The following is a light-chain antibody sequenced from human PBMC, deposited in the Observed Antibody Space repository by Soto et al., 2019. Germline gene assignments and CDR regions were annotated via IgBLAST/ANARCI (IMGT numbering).Light chain of an antibody. V-gene: IGLV1-51*01. J-gene: IGLJ2*01. CDR1: SSNIGDNF. Sequence: QSVLTQPPSVSAAPGQTVTISCSGRSSNIGDNFVAWYQQLPGAAPQLLIYDDDKRPSGIPDRFSGSKSGTSATLGISGLQTGDEADYYCGAWDNSLSARLFGGGTKVTVL. CDR3: GAWDNSLSARL. CDR2: DDD.